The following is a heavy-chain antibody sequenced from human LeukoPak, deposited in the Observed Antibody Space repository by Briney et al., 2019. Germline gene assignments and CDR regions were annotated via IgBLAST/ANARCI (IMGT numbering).Heavy chain of an antibody. V-gene: IGHV1-2*02. J-gene: IGHJ6*02. CDR2: INPNSGGS. CDR1: GYTFTGYY. CDR3: ARVLGYCSGGSCSRPYYYGMDV. Sequence: ASVKVSCKASGYTFTGYYMHWVRQAPGQGLEWMGWINPNSGGSNYAQKFQGRVTMTRDTSISTAYMELSRLRSDDTAVYYCARVLGYCSGGSCSRPYYYGMDVWGQGTTVTVSS. D-gene: IGHD2-15*01.